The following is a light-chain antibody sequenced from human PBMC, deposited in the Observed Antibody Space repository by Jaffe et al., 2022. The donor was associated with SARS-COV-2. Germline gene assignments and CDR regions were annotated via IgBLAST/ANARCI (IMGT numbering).Light chain of an antibody. V-gene: IGKV3-20*01. CDR3: QQFGSSLQYT. CDR2: GAS. J-gene: IGKJ2*01. Sequence: EIVLTQSPGTLSLSPGEGATLSCRASQSVSSSYLTWYQHKPGQAPRLLIYGASSRATGTPDRFSGSGSGTDFTLTISRLEPEDFAVYYCQQFGSSLQYTFGQGTKLEIK. CDR1: QSVSSSY.